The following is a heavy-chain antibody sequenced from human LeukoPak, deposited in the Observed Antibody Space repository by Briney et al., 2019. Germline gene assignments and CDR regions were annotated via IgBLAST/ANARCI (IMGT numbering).Heavy chain of an antibody. V-gene: IGHV4-59*01. CDR2: IYYSGST. D-gene: IGHD1-7*01. J-gene: IGHJ2*01. Sequence: SKTLSLTCTVSGGSISGFYWSWIRQPPGKGLESIGYIYYSGSTNFNPSLKSRVTISVVTSKNQFSLKLSSVTAADTAVYYCARASPGTPYWYFDLWGRGTLVTVSS. CDR3: ARASPGTPYWYFDL. CDR1: GGSISGFY.